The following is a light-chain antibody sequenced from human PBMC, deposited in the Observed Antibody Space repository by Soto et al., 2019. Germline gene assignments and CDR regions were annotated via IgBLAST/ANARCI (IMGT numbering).Light chain of an antibody. CDR2: LNSDGSH. V-gene: IGLV4-69*01. CDR3: QTWGTGIVL. CDR1: SGHSSYA. J-gene: IGLJ2*01. Sequence: QLVLTQSPSASASLGASVKLTCTLSSGHSSYAIAWHQQQPEKGPRYLMKLNSDGSHSKGDGIPDRFSGSSSGAERYLTISCLQSEDEADYYCQTWGTGIVLFAGGTKLTVL.